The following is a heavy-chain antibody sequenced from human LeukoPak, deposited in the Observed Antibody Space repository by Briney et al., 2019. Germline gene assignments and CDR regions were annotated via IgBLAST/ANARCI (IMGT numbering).Heavy chain of an antibody. CDR1: GYTLTELS. CDR2: FDPEDGET. J-gene: IGHJ5*02. V-gene: IGHV1-24*01. D-gene: IGHD3-3*01. Sequence: ASVKVSCKVSGYTLTELSMHWVRQAPGKGLEWMGGFDPEDGETIYAQKFQGRVTMTRDTSISTAYMELSRLRSDDTAVYYCARDSTYYDFWSGYYTGISSHWFDPWGQGTLVTVSS. CDR3: ARDSTYYDFWSGYYTGISSHWFDP.